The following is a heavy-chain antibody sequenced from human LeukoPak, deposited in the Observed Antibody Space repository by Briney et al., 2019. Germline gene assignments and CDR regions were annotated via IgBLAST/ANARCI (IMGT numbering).Heavy chain of an antibody. D-gene: IGHD3-22*01. V-gene: IGHV4-38-2*01. J-gene: IGHJ4*02. CDR2: IYHSGRT. CDR1: GDSLSTDYY. CDR3: ARAKKTSDSRGYFHFDY. Sequence: SETLSLTCDVSGDSLSTDYYWTWLRPPPGQGLEWIGGIYHSGRTYYNPSLKGRVTISVDTSKNQFSLKLYSVTAADSAVYYCARAKKTSDSRGYFHFDYWGQGTRVTVSS.